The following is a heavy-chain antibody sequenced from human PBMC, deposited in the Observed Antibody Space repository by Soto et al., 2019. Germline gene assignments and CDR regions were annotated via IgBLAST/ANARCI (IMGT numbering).Heavy chain of an antibody. J-gene: IGHJ4*02. V-gene: IGHV3-53*05. Sequence: PGGSLRLSCAVSGFTVSENHVTWVRQATGKGLQWVSTIYNDDTTYYADSVKGRFTISRDNSKNTLYLQMNSLKVEDTAVYYCANTQIQWADFWSGPDYWGQGTLVTVSS. CDR1: GFTVSENH. CDR2: IYNDDTT. CDR3: ANTQIQWADFWSGPDY. D-gene: IGHD3-3*01.